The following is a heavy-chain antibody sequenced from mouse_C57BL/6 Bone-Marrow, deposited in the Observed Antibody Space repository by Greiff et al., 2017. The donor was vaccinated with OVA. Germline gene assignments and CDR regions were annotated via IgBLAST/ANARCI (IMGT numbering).Heavy chain of an antibody. J-gene: IGHJ2*01. CDR3: AITTVVSYYFDY. Sequence: QVQLQQPGAELVKPGASVKMSCKASGYTFTSYWITWVKRRPGQGLEWIGDIYPGSGSTNYNEKFKSKATLTVDTSSSTAYMQLSSLTSEDSAVYYCAITTVVSYYFDYWGQGTTLTVSS. V-gene: IGHV1-55*01. D-gene: IGHD1-1*01. CDR1: GYTFTSYW. CDR2: IYPGSGST.